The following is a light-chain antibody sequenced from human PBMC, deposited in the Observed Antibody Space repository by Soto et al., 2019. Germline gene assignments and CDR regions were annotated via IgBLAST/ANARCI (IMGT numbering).Light chain of an antibody. Sequence: EIVMTQSPATLSVSPGERATLSCRASQSVSSNLAWYQQKPGQAPRLLIYGASTRATGIPARFSGSGSGTAFSITISSLLSEDFAVYYCQQYNNWPPLTFGGGTKVEIK. J-gene: IGKJ4*01. CDR3: QQYNNWPPLT. CDR1: QSVSSN. CDR2: GAS. V-gene: IGKV3-15*01.